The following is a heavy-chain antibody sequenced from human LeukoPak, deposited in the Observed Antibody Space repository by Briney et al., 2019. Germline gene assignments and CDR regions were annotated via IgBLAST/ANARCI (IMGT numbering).Heavy chain of an antibody. V-gene: IGHV4-34*01. D-gene: IGHD6-13*01. Sequence: PSETLSLTCAVYGGSFSGYYWSWIRQPPGKGLEWIGEIYHSGSTNYNPSLKSRVTISVDKSKNQFSLKLSSVTAADTAVYYCARDTSSREYYYGMDVWGQGTTVTVSS. J-gene: IGHJ6*02. CDR3: ARDTSSREYYYGMDV. CDR2: IYHSGST. CDR1: GGSFSGYY.